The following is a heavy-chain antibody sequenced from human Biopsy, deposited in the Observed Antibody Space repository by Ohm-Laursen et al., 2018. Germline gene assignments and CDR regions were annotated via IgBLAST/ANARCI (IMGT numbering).Heavy chain of an antibody. Sequence: GSLRLSCSASGFSFDNYAMNWVRQAPGKGLEWFSTISGSGGSTYYADSVKGRFTISRDASKNTLYLLMNSLRAEDTAMYYCAKGGYCTTTSCYMDVDYWGQGTLVTVSS. J-gene: IGHJ4*02. V-gene: IGHV3-23*01. CDR1: GFSFDNYA. D-gene: IGHD2-2*02. CDR3: AKGGYCTTTSCYMDVDY. CDR2: ISGSGGST.